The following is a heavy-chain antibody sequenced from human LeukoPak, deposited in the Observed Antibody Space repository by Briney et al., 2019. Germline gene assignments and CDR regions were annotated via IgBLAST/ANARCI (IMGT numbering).Heavy chain of an antibody. J-gene: IGHJ6*04. D-gene: IGHD6-19*01. CDR3: ARDIIEAGAGHYYGMDV. Sequence: PGGSLRLSCSTSGFTFSNFAMSWVRQAPGKGLEWVSSITSSSTYIYYAYSVKVRFTISRDNAKNSLYLQMNSLRAEDTAVYYCARDIIEAGAGHYYGMDVWGEGTTVTVSS. V-gene: IGHV3-21*01. CDR1: GFTFSNFA. CDR2: ITSSSTYI.